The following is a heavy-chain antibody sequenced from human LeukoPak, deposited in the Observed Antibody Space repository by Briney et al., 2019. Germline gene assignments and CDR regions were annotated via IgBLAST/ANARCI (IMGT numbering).Heavy chain of an antibody. Sequence: GASVKVSCKASGYTFTSYYMHWVRQAPGQGLEWMGIINPSGGSTSYAQKFQGRVTMTRDTSTSTAYMELRSLRSDDTAVYYCAREMATIVNQFDYWGQGTLVTVSS. CDR2: INPSGGST. V-gene: IGHV1-46*01. D-gene: IGHD5-24*01. J-gene: IGHJ4*02. CDR1: GYTFTSYY. CDR3: AREMATIVNQFDY.